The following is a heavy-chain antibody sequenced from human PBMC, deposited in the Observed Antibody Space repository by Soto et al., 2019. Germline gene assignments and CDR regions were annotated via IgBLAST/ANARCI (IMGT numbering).Heavy chain of an antibody. CDR2: INAGNGNT. V-gene: IGHV1-3*01. CDR1: GYTFTSYA. CDR3: VSGTYYDFWSGYRFGYYGMAV. J-gene: IGHJ6*02. Sequence: GASLKVSCKASGYTFTSYAMHWVRQAPGQRLEWMGWINAGNGNTKYSQKFQGRVTITRDTSASTAYMELSSLRSEDTPVYYCVSGTYYDFWSGYRFGYYGMAVWGQGTTVTVSS. D-gene: IGHD3-3*01.